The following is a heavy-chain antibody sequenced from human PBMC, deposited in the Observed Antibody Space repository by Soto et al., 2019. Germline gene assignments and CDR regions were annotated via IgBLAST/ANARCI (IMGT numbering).Heavy chain of an antibody. CDR2: ISGSGGST. Sequence: EVQLLESGGGLVQPGGSLRLSCAASGFTFSSYSMSWVRQAPGKGLEWVSAISGSGGSTYYADSVKGRFTISRDNSKNKLYLQMNSLRAEDTAVYYCAKVGGIAVAGTLDWFDPWGQGTLVTVSS. CDR3: AKVGGIAVAGTLDWFDP. J-gene: IGHJ5*02. V-gene: IGHV3-23*01. CDR1: GFTFSSYS. D-gene: IGHD6-19*01.